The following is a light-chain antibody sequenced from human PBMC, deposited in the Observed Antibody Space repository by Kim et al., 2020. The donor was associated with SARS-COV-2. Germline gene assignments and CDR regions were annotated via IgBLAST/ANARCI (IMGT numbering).Light chain of an antibody. CDR1: KLGDKY. Sequence: VSPGQTASITCSGDKLGDKYACWYHQKPGQSPVLVIYQDSKRPSGIPERFSGSNSGNTATLTISGTQAMDEADYYCQAWDSSTDVVFGGGTQLTVL. J-gene: IGLJ2*01. CDR2: QDS. V-gene: IGLV3-1*01. CDR3: QAWDSSTDVV.